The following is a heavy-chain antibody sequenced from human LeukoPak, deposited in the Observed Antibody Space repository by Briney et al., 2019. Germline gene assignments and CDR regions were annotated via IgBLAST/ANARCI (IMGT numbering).Heavy chain of an antibody. CDR3: AKDHRIAVAGDPPYYFDY. CDR2: ISGSGGST. V-gene: IGHV3-23*01. D-gene: IGHD6-19*01. J-gene: IGHJ4*02. CDR1: GFTFSSYA. Sequence: PGGSLRLSCAASGFTFSSYAMSWVRQAPGKGLEWVSAISGSGGSTYYADSVKGRFTISRDNSKNTLYLQMNSLRAEDTAVYYCAKDHRIAVAGDPPYYFDYWGQGTLVTVSS.